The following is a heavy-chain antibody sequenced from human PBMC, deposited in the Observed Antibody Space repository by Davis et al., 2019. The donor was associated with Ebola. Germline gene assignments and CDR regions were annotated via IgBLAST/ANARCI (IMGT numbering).Heavy chain of an antibody. V-gene: IGHV3-48*02. CDR1: GFTFRIYS. J-gene: IGHJ6*02. CDR2: ISSSSSTT. Sequence: PGGSLRLSCSASGFTFRIYSMNWVRQAPGKGLEWVSYISSSSSTTYYADSVKGRFTISRDNAKNSLYLQMNSLRDEDTAVYYCAGATGYYRHDMDVWGQGTTVTVSS. D-gene: IGHD3-9*01. CDR3: AGATGYYRHDMDV.